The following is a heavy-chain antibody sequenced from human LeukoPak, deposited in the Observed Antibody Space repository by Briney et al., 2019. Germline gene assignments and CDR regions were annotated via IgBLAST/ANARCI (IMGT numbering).Heavy chain of an antibody. CDR3: ASPGDDNYDSSGYFGY. CDR2: IYYSGST. J-gene: IGHJ4*02. CDR1: GGSISTSSYY. V-gene: IGHV4-39*01. Sequence: SETLSLTCTVSGGSISTSSYYWGWIRQPPGKGLEWIVSIYYSGSTYYNPSLESRVSISVDTSKNQFSLKLSSVTAADTAVYYCASPGDDNYDSSGYFGYWGQGTLVTVSS. D-gene: IGHD3-22*01.